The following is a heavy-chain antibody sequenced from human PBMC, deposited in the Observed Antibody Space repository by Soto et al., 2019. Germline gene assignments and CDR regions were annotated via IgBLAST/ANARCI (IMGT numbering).Heavy chain of an antibody. CDR2: ISYDGSNK. V-gene: IGHV3-30-3*01. Sequence: QVQLVESGGGVVQPGRSLRLSCAASGFTFSSYAMHWVRQAPGKGLEWVAVISYDGSNKYYADSVKGRFTISRDNSKNTLYMQMTSLRAEDTAVYYCAREERGGLWSGYYSHWGQGTLVTVSS. CDR1: GFTFSSYA. D-gene: IGHD3-3*01. J-gene: IGHJ4*02. CDR3: AREERGGLWSGYYSH.